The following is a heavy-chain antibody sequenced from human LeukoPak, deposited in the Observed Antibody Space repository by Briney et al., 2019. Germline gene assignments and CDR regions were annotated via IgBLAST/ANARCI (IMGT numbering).Heavy chain of an antibody. CDR3: ARDSGTMVRGVTFGYHYYGMDV. CDR1: GFTFSSYA. CDR2: ISTSGRT. V-gene: IGHV3-21*01. J-gene: IGHJ6*02. D-gene: IGHD3-10*01. Sequence: PWGSLRLSCADSGFTFSSYAMSWVRQAPGKGLEWVSLISTSGRTHYADSVKGRFTISRDNAKNSLYLQMNSLRAEDTAVYYCARDSGTMVRGVTFGYHYYGMDVWGQGTTVTVSS.